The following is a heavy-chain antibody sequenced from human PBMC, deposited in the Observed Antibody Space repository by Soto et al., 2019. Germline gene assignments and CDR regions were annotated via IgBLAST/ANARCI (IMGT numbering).Heavy chain of an antibody. Sequence: QVQLQESGPGLVKPSQTLSLTCTVSGGSISSGGYYWSWIRQHPGTGLAWIGYSYYSGSTYYNPSLKSRVTISVDTSKNQFALKLSSVTAADTAVYYCAISTKMTTVFDYWGQGTLVTVSS. J-gene: IGHJ4*02. D-gene: IGHD4-17*01. V-gene: IGHV4-31*03. CDR1: GGSISSGGYY. CDR2: SYYSGST. CDR3: AISTKMTTVFDY.